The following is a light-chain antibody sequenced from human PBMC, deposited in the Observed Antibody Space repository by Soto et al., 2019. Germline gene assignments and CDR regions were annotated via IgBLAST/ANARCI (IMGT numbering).Light chain of an antibody. J-gene: IGKJ2*01. CDR2: KAS. V-gene: IGKV1-5*03. Sequence: DIQMTQSPSTLSASVGDRVTITCRASHSISSWLAWYQQKPGKAPKLLIYKASSLESGVPSRFSGSGSGTEFTLTISSLQPDDFATYYCQQYTSWYTFGQGTKLEIK. CDR3: QQYTSWYT. CDR1: HSISSW.